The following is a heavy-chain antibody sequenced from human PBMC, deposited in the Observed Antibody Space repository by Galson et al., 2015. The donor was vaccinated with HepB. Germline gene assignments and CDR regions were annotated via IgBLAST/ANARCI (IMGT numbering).Heavy chain of an antibody. CDR3: ANHRLPVQESRFTLWDFVY. CDR1: GFTFSSYA. J-gene: IGHJ4*02. V-gene: IGHV3-30*04. D-gene: IGHD3-10*01. Sequence: SLRLSCAASGFTFSSYAMHWVRQAPGKGLEWVAVISYDGSNKYYADSVKGRFTISRDNSKNTLYLQMNSLRAEDTAVYYCANHRLPVQESRFTLWDFVYWGQGTLVTVSS. CDR2: ISYDGSNK.